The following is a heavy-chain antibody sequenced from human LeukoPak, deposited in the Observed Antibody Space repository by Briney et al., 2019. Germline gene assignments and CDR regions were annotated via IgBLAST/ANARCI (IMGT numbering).Heavy chain of an antibody. D-gene: IGHD2-2*02. CDR2: ISAYNGNT. CDR3: ARDTYLGYCSSTSCYSDAFDI. CDR1: GYTFTSYG. Sequence: ASVKVSCKASGYTFTSYGISWVRQAPGQGLEWMGWISAYNGNTNYAQKLQGRVTMTTDTSTSTAYMELRSLRSDDTAVHYCARDTYLGYCSSTSCYSDAFDIWGQGTMVTVSS. J-gene: IGHJ3*02. V-gene: IGHV1-18*01.